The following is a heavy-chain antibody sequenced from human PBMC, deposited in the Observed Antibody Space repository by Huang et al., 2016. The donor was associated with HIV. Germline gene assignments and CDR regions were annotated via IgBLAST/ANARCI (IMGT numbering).Heavy chain of an antibody. D-gene: IGHD6-6*01. J-gene: IGHJ4*02. CDR2: IFPEASDP. Sequence: VQLVQSGAEVTKPGESLKISCRGSGYSFSSYWIAWVRQMPGKGLEWMGIIFPEASDPPARPSFEGQVTISADKSIGTAYLQWSILKASDTAMYYCARRFSSSSGYFDYWGQGSLVTVSS. CDR1: GYSFSSYW. V-gene: IGHV5-51*01. CDR3: ARRFSSSSGYFDY.